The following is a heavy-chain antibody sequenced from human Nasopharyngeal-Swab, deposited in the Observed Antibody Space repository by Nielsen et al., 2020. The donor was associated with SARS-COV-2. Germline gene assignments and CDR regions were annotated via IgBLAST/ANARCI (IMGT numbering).Heavy chain of an antibody. Sequence: ASVKVSCKASGYTFTSYDINWVRQATGQGREWMGWRNPNSGNTGYAQKFQGRVTMTRNTSISTAYMELSSLRSEDTAVYYCARATRGLADIVLMVYTMVYYGMDVWGQGTTVTVSS. D-gene: IGHD2-8*01. CDR2: RNPNSGNT. V-gene: IGHV1-8*01. CDR3: ARATRGLADIVLMVYTMVYYGMDV. CDR1: GYTFTSYD. J-gene: IGHJ6*02.